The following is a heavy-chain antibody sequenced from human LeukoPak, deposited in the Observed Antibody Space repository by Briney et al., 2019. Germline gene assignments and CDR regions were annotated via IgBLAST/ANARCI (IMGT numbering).Heavy chain of an antibody. J-gene: IGHJ4*02. CDR3: AKGRGTAVTSAANY. CDR2: ISGSGDNT. D-gene: IGHD4-17*01. V-gene: IGHV3-23*01. CDR1: GFTFSSYA. Sequence: PGGSLRLSCAASGFTFSSYAMSWVRQAPGKGLEWVSSISGSGDNTYYADSVKDRFSISRDNSKTTVSLQMNSLRAEDTAVYYCAKGRGTAVTSAANYWGQETLVTVSS.